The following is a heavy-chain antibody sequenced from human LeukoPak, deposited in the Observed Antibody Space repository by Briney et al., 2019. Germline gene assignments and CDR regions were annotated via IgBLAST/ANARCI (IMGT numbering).Heavy chain of an antibody. CDR1: GGSFSGYY. D-gene: IGHD1/OR15-1a*01. J-gene: IGHJ5*02. V-gene: IGHV4-34*01. CDR3: ARLTIGDPRFDP. Sequence: SETLSLTCAVYGGSFSGYYWSWIRQPPGKGLEWIGEINHSGSTNYNPSLKSRVTISVDTSKNQFSLKLSSVTAADTAVYYCARLTIGDPRFDPWGQGTLVTVSS. CDR2: INHSGST.